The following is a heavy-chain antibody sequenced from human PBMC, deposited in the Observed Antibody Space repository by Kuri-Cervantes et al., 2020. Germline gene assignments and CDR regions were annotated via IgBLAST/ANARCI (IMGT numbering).Heavy chain of an antibody. CDR3: AKSKFYYYPTRYEYFQH. CDR1: GFTFSSYS. J-gene: IGHJ1*01. D-gene: IGHD3-10*01. V-gene: IGHV3-23*01. Sequence: GESLKISCAASGFTFSSYSMNWVRQAPGKGLEWVSAISGSGGSTYYADSVKGRFTISRDNSKNTLHLQMNSLRAEDTAVYYCAKSKFYYYPTRYEYFQHWGQGTLVTVSS. CDR2: ISGSGGST.